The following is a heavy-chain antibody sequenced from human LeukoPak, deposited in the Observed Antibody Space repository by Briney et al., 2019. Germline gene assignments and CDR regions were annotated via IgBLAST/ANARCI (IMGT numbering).Heavy chain of an antibody. D-gene: IGHD5-24*01. CDR1: GYTPTELS. V-gene: IGHV1-24*01. Sequence: ASVRVSCKVSGYTPTELSMHWVRQAPGKGLEWMGGFDPEDGETIYAQKFQGRVTLTRDMSTSTDYLELSSLRSEDTAVYYCARDNSVRDEAWWFNPWGQGTLVTVSS. CDR3: ARDNSVRDEAWWFNP. J-gene: IGHJ5*02. CDR2: FDPEDGET.